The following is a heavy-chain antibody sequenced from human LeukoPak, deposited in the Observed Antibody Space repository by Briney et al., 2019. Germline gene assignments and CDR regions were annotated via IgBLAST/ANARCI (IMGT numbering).Heavy chain of an antibody. Sequence: SESLSLTCTVSGGSISNSSYYWGWIRQPPGKGLEWIGSIYYSGSTYYNLSLKSRVTISVDTSKNQFSLKLSSVTAADTAVYYCARHERASNWFDPWGQGTLVTVSS. V-gene: IGHV4-39*01. J-gene: IGHJ5*02. CDR2: IYYSGST. CDR1: GGSISNSSYY. CDR3: ARHERASNWFDP.